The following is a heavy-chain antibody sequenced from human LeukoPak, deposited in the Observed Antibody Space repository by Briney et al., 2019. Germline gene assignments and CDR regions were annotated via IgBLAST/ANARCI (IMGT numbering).Heavy chain of an antibody. CDR3: ARGFKAAAGTHGLDY. CDR1: GGTFSSYA. D-gene: IGHD6-13*01. CDR2: IIPIFGTA. J-gene: IGHJ4*02. V-gene: IGHV1-69*06. Sequence: GASVKVSCKASGGTFSSYAISWVRQAPGQGLEWMGGIIPIFGTANYAQKFQGRVTITADKSTSTAYMELSSLRSEDTAVYYCARGFKAAAGTHGLDYWGQGTLVTVSS.